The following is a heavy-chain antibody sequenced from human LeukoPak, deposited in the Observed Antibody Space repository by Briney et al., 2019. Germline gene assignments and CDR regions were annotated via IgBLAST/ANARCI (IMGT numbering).Heavy chain of an antibody. V-gene: IGHV4-39*07. CDR2: IYYSGST. CDR1: GDSITGYY. CDR3: ARSEPYGGFDY. Sequence: SETLSLTCTVSGDSITGYYWGWIRQPPGKGLEWIGSIYYSGSTYYNPSLKSRVTISVDTSKNQFSLKLSSVTAADTAVYYCARSEPYGGFDYWGQGTLVTVSS. J-gene: IGHJ4*02. D-gene: IGHD4-23*01.